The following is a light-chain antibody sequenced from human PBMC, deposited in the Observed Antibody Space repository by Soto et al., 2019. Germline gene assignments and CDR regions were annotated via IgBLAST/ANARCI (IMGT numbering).Light chain of an antibody. V-gene: IGLV1-40*01. Sequence: VLTQPPSVSGAPGQGVTISCTGSTSNVGAGYDVHWYQQLPGTAPKLLIFGSRNRPSGVPDRISASKSGTSASLAISGLQAEDEAEYYCQSYDINLGGYVFGTGTKVTVL. J-gene: IGLJ1*01. CDR3: QSYDINLGGYV. CDR2: GSR. CDR1: TSNVGAGYD.